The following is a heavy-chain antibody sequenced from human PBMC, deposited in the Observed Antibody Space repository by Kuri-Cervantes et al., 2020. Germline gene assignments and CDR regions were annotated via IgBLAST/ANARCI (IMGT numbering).Heavy chain of an antibody. Sequence: GESLKISCAASGFTFSDYGMHWVRQAPGKGLEWVAFIRYDGKYTYYADSVKGRFTISRENSKKILYLQMSSLRTEDTAVYYCAKDSEIIGAVGMAWGQGTLVTVSS. V-gene: IGHV3-30*02. J-gene: IGHJ5*02. D-gene: IGHD6-13*01. CDR2: IRYDGKYT. CDR3: AKDSEIIGAVGMA. CDR1: GFTFSDYG.